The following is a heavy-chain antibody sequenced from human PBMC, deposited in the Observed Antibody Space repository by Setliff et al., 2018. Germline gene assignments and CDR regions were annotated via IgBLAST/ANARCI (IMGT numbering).Heavy chain of an antibody. Sequence: SETLSLTCTVSGSSISSYYWSWIRHPPGKGLEWIGYTYYSGSTNYNPSLKSRVTIPVDTSKNQSSLKLSSVTAAATAVYYCASGHLGELPHFDYWGQGTQVTVSS. J-gene: IGHJ4*02. CDR1: GSSISSYY. D-gene: IGHD1-26*01. CDR3: ASGHLGELPHFDY. CDR2: TYYSGST. V-gene: IGHV4-59*01.